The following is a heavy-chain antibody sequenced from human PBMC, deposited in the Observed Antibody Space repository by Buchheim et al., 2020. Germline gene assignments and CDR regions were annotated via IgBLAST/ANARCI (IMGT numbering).Heavy chain of an antibody. CDR3: AKDETYYDILTGYYDY. D-gene: IGHD3-9*01. J-gene: IGHJ4*02. V-gene: IGHV3-33*06. CDR1: GFTFSSYG. Sequence: QVQLVESGGGVVQPGRSLRLSCAASGFTFSSYGMHWVRQAPGKGLEWVAVIWYDGSNKYYADSVKGRFTISRDNSKNTLYLQMNSLRAEDTAVYYCAKDETYYDILTGYYDYWGQGTL. CDR2: IWYDGSNK.